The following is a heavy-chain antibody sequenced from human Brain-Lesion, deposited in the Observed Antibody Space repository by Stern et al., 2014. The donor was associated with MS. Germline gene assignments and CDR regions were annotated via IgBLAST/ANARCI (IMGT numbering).Heavy chain of an antibody. CDR3: ARGHTSGYYNFDY. D-gene: IGHD3-22*01. CDR2: ISPYNGNT. Sequence: VQLLESGAEVKKPGASVKVSCKPSGYTFTSYAITWVRQAPGQGLEWMGWISPYNGNTNYVQKLQGRVTMTTDTSTSTAYMELRSLRSDDTAVYYCARGHTSGYYNFDYWGQGTLVTVS. V-gene: IGHV1-18*01. CDR1: GYTFTSYA. J-gene: IGHJ4*02.